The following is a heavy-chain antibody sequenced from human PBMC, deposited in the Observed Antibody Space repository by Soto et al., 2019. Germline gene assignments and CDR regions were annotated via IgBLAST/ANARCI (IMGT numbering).Heavy chain of an antibody. Sequence: SVKVSCKASGGTFSSYAISWVRQAPGQGLEWMGGIIPIFGTANYAQKFQGRVTITADESTSTAYMELSSLRSEDTAVYYCARYHRALGYCSSTSCYFDYWGQGTLVTVSS. CDR3: ARYHRALGYCSSTSCYFDY. J-gene: IGHJ4*02. CDR2: IIPIFGTA. V-gene: IGHV1-69*13. CDR1: GGTFSSYA. D-gene: IGHD2-2*01.